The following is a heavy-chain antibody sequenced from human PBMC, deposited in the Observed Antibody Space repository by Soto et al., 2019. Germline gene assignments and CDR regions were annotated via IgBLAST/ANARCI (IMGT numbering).Heavy chain of an antibody. Sequence: SETLSLTCAVSGYSISSGYYWGWIRQPPGKGLEWIGSIYHSGSTYYNPSLKSRVTISVDTSKNQFSLKLSSVTAADTAVYYCARDSQYYDSSGYYYDWGQGTLVTVSS. CDR2: IYHSGST. CDR3: ARDSQYYDSSGYYYD. J-gene: IGHJ4*02. D-gene: IGHD3-22*01. V-gene: IGHV4-38-2*02. CDR1: GYSISSGYY.